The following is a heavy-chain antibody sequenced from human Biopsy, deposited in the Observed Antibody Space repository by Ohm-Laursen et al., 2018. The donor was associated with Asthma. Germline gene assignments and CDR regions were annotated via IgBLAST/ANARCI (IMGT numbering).Heavy chain of an antibody. CDR3: ARAVDYSHYYGIDV. D-gene: IGHD3-10*01. CDR1: GYTFNSAG. J-gene: IGHJ6*02. CDR2: ISVYNGNT. V-gene: IGHV1-18*01. Sequence: ASVKVSCKTSGYTFNSAGITWVRQAPGQGLEWMGWISVYNGNTKVAQKLQDRVTMITDTSTSTAYMELRSLRSDDTAVYFCARAVDYSHYYGIDVWGQGATFTVS.